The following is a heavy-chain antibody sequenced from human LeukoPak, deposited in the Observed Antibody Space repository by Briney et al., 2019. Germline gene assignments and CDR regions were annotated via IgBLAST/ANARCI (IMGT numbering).Heavy chain of an antibody. CDR2: IRYDGNNK. CDR3: AKRTALSYFFDY. V-gene: IGHV3-30*02. J-gene: IGHJ4*02. CDR1: GFTFSS. Sequence: PGGSLRLSCAASGFTFSSIHWVRQAPGQGLEWVAFIRYDGNNKYYADSVKGRFTISRDNSKNTLYLQMNSLRAEDTAVYYCAKRTALSYFFDYWGQGTLVTVSS. D-gene: IGHD5-18*01.